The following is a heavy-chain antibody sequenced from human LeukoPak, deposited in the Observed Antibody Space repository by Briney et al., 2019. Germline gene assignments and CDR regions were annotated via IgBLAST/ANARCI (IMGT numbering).Heavy chain of an antibody. V-gene: IGHV3-49*04. CDR1: GFTFDDYA. J-gene: IGHJ6*03. CDR2: IRSKAHGGTT. D-gene: IGHD1-14*01. CDR3: TRDYPDHSYYYYYMDV. Sequence: PGGSLRLSCTASGFTFDDYAMSWVRQAPGKGLEWVGFIRSKAHGGTTEYAASVKGRFTIPGDDSKSIAYLQMNSLKTEDTAVYYCTRDYPDHSYYYYYMDVWGKGTTVTVSS.